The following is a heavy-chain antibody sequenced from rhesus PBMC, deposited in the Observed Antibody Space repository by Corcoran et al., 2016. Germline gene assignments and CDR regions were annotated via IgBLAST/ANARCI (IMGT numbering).Heavy chain of an antibody. V-gene: IGHV2-95*01. CDR2: IYRNDSK. J-gene: IGHJ2*01. CDR1: GFSISTSGTG. CDR3: ARGTQASSGYYPYWYFDS. D-gene: IGHD3-28*01. Sequence: QVTLKESGPALVKPTQTLTLTCTFSGFSISTSGTGVGWIRQPPGKALEWLASIYRNDSKYYSTSLKSSHTISKDTSKNQVVLTMTNMDPVDTATYFSARGTQASSGYYPYWYFDSWVPSTPITISS.